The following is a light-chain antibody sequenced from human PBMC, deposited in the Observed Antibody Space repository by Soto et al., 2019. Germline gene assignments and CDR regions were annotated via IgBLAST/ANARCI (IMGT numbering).Light chain of an antibody. J-gene: IGLJ3*02. V-gene: IGLV2-14*01. CDR3: ASYTPFNTMV. Sequence: QSVLTQPASVSGSPGQSITISCTGTSRDVGGSKYVSWYQQPPGKAPRIIIYDVSDRPSGVSYRFSGSKSGNTASLTISGLQADDEADYCASYTPFNTMVFGGGTKLTVL. CDR2: DVS. CDR1: SRDVGGSKY.